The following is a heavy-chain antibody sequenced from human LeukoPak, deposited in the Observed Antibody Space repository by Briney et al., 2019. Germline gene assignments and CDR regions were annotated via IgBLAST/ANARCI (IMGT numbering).Heavy chain of an antibody. J-gene: IGHJ4*02. CDR3: ARHQLSVAGDPIDY. CDR2: IYPGDSDT. V-gene: IGHV5-51*01. CDR1: GYSFTSYW. D-gene: IGHD6-19*01. Sequence: GESLKISCQGSGYSFTSYWIGWVRQMPGKGLAWMGSIYPGDSDTRYSPSFQGQVTISADKSISTAYLQWSSLKASDTAMYYCARHQLSVAGDPIDYWGQGTLVTVSS.